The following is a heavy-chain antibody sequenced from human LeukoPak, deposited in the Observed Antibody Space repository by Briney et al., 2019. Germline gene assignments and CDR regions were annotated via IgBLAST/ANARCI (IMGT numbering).Heavy chain of an antibody. CDR3: AKNLGHIVVVVAASDY. CDR2: ICGSGGST. V-gene: IGHV3-23*01. J-gene: IGHJ4*02. D-gene: IGHD2-15*01. Sequence: GGSLRLSCAASGFTFSSYAMSGVGQAPGEGLEWVSAICGSGGSTYYADSVKGRFTISRDNSENTLYLQMNSLRAEDTAVYYCAKNLGHIVVVVAASDYWGQGTLVTVSS. CDR1: GFTFSSYA.